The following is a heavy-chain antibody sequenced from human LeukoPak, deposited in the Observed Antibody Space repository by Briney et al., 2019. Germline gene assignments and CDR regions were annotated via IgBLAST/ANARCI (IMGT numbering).Heavy chain of an antibody. Sequence: GGSLRLSCAASGLSFSSYWMAWVRQAPGKGLEWVANIKQDGSEKYYVDSVKGRLTISRGNAKNSLYLQMNSLRADDTAVFYCVRHQDSYGYALDIWGQGTVVTVSS. CDR1: GLSFSSYW. CDR2: IKQDGSEK. V-gene: IGHV3-7*01. D-gene: IGHD5-18*01. J-gene: IGHJ3*02. CDR3: VRHQDSYGYALDI.